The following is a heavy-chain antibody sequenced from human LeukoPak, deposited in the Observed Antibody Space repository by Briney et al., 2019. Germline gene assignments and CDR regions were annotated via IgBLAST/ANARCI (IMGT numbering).Heavy chain of an antibody. J-gene: IGHJ4*02. CDR3: ARHVRWAAGTDY. CDR1: GGSISSSSYY. D-gene: IGHD6-13*01. Sequence: SETLSLTCTVSGGSISSSSYYWGWIRQPPGKGLEWLGSIYYSGSTSYNPSLKSRVTISVDTSKSQFSLKLSSVTAADTAVYYCARHVRWAAGTDYWGQGTLVTVSS. CDR2: IYYSGST. V-gene: IGHV4-39*01.